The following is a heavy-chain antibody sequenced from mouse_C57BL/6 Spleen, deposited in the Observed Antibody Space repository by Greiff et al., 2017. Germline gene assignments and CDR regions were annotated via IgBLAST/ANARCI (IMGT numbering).Heavy chain of an antibody. D-gene: IGHD2-4*01. V-gene: IGHV1-18*01. Sequence: VQLQQSGPELVKPGASVKIPCKASGYTFTDYNMDWVKQSHGKSLEWIGDINPNNGGTIYNQKFKGKATLTVDKSSSTAYMELRSLTSEDTAVYYCARSDYDYDYWYFDVWGTGTTVTVSS. CDR3: ARSDYDYDYWYFDV. CDR2: INPNNGGT. CDR1: GYTFTDYN. J-gene: IGHJ1*03.